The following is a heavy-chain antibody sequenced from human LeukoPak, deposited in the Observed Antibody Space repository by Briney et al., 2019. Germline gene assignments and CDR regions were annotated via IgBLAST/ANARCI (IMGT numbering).Heavy chain of an antibody. CDR2: IYSGGGT. CDR3: AGDTVAGFYYSYGTDG. V-gene: IGHV3-66*02. D-gene: IGHD4-23*01. J-gene: IGHJ6*02. Sequence: GGSLRLSCAASGFTVSSHYMSWVRQAPGKGLEWVAVIYSGGGTYYADSVRGRFTMSSDDSKNRLYLQMNSRRGDDDAADYCAGDTVAGFYYSYGTDGAGQ. CDR1: GFTVSSHY.